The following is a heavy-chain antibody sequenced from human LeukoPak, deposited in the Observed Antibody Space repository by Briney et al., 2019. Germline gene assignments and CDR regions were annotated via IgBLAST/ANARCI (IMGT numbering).Heavy chain of an antibody. J-gene: IGHJ4*02. CDR3: ARNVYYYDSSGYFLFDY. D-gene: IGHD3-22*01. Sequence: TLSLTCTVSGGSISSGSYYWSWIRQPAGKGLEWIGRIYTSGSTNYNPSLKSRVTISVDTSKNQFSLKLSSVTAADTAVYYCARNVYYYDSSGYFLFDYWGQGTLVTVSS. V-gene: IGHV4-61*02. CDR1: GGSISSGSYY. CDR2: IYTSGST.